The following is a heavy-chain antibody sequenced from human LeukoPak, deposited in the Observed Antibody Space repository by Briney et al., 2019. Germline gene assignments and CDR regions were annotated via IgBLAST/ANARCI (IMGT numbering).Heavy chain of an antibody. D-gene: IGHD6-13*01. J-gene: IGHJ4*02. Sequence: PGGSLRLSCAASGFTFRSYGMHWVRQAPGKGLEWVAVIWYDGSNKYYADSVKGRFTISRDNSKNTLYLQMNSLRAEDTAVYYCARAPYSSSWYGDYWGQGTLVTASS. CDR1: GFTFRSYG. V-gene: IGHV3-33*01. CDR2: IWYDGSNK. CDR3: ARAPYSSSWYGDY.